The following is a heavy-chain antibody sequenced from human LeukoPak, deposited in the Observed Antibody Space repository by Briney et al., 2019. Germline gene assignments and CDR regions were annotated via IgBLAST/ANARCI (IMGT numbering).Heavy chain of an antibody. CDR3: ARVGYGDYVRALTLSYPFDY. J-gene: IGHJ4*02. CDR1: GFTFSSYA. D-gene: IGHD4-17*01. V-gene: IGHV3-30-3*01. CDR2: ISYDGSNK. Sequence: GRSLRLSCAASGFTFSSYAMHWVRQAPGKGLEWVAVISYDGSNKYYADSVKGRFTISRDNSKNTLYLQMNSLRAEDTAVYYCARVGYGDYVRALTLSYPFDYWGQGTLVTVSS.